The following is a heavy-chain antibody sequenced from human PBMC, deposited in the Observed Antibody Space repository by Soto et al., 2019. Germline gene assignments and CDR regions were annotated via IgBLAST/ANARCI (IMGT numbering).Heavy chain of an antibody. Sequence: EVQLLDSGGGLVQPGGSLRLSCAASGFTFSNYAMTWVRQGPGKGLEWVSGISGSGGRSYYADSVKGRFTISRDNSKSTLYFQMKSLSAEDTAVYYCAKAYFVWSSEQPYYSDSGGQGTLVTVSA. V-gene: IGHV3-23*01. D-gene: IGHD3-16*01. CDR2: ISGSGGRS. CDR3: AKAYFVWSSEQPYYSDS. CDR1: GFTFSNYA. J-gene: IGHJ4*02.